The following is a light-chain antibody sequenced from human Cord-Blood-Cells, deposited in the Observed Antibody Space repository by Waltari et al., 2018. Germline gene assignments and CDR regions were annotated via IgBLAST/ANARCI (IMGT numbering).Light chain of an antibody. CDR3: QQYNSYWT. CDR1: QSISSW. V-gene: IGKV1-5*03. Sequence: DIQMTQSPSTLSASVGDRVTITCLASQSISSWLSWYQQKPGKAPKLLIYKASSLESGVPSSFSGSGSGTEFTLTISSLQPDDFATYYCQQYNSYWTFGQGTKVEIK. J-gene: IGKJ1*01. CDR2: KAS.